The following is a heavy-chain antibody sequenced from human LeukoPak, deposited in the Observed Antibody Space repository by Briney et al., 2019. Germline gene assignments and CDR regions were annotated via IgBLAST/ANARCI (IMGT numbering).Heavy chain of an antibody. CDR1: GFTFSSFG. D-gene: IGHD6-6*01. CDR3: AKDRIAAGLDY. J-gene: IGHJ4*02. V-gene: IGHV3-30*18. CDR2: ISYDGSNK. Sequence: PGGSLRLSCAASGFTFSSFGMHWVRHATGRGLEWVAVISYDGSNKYYADSVKGRFTISRDNSKNTLYLQMNSLRAEDTAVYYCAKDRIAAGLDYWGQGTLVTVSS.